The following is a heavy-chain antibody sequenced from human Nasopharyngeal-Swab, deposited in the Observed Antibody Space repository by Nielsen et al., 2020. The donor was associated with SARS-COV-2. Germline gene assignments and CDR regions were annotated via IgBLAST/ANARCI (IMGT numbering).Heavy chain of an antibody. CDR3: AREGIVGATGYYYYYGMDV. CDR1: GGSISSSNW. Sequence: SETLSLTCAVSGGSISSSNWWSWVRQPPGKGLEWIGEIYHSGSTNYNPSLKSRVTISVDKSKNQFSPKLSSVTAADTAVYYCAREGIVGATGYYYYYGMDVWGQGTTVTVSS. V-gene: IGHV4-4*02. J-gene: IGHJ6*02. CDR2: IYHSGST. D-gene: IGHD1-26*01.